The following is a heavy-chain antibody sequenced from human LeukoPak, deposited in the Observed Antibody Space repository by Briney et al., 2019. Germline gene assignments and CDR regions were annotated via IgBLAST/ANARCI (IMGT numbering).Heavy chain of an antibody. V-gene: IGHV4-4*02. J-gene: IGHJ6*03. D-gene: IGHD2-2*01. CDR1: GGSISSSNW. CDR3: ASKVPAAKSSSYMDV. Sequence: SETLSLTCAVSGGSISSSNWWSWVRQPPGKGLEWIGEIYHSGSTNYNPSLKSRVTISVDKSKNQFSLKLSSVTAADTAVYYCASKVPAAKSSSYMDVWAKGPRSPSP. CDR2: IYHSGST.